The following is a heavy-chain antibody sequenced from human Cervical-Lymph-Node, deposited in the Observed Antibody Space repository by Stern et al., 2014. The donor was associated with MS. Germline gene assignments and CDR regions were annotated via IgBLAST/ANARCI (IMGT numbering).Heavy chain of an antibody. D-gene: IGHD1-1*01. CDR2: IIPMFGTT. CDR1: GGTFTNYA. CDR3: TSATRTGNYGMDV. Sequence: QDQLVQSGAEVKKPGSSVKVSCKASGGTFTNYALSCVRQAPGHGLAWMGGIIPMFGTTNYAQKFQGRVTITADESTITAYMDLSSLRSEDTAVYYCTSATRTGNYGMDVWGQGTTVTVSS. J-gene: IGHJ6*02. V-gene: IGHV1-69*12.